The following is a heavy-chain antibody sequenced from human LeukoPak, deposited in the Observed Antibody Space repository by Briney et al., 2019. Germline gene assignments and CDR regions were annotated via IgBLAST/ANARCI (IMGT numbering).Heavy chain of an antibody. CDR1: GYTFTGYY. D-gene: IGHD3-10*01. J-gene: IGHJ4*02. CDR2: INPNSGGT. Sequence: GASVKVSCKASGYTFTGYYMHWVRQAPGQGLEWMGWINPNSGGTNYAQKFQGRVTMTRDTSISTAYMELSRLRSDDTAVYCCARDHYGSGSLGYWGQGTLVTVSS. V-gene: IGHV1-2*02. CDR3: ARDHYGSGSLGY.